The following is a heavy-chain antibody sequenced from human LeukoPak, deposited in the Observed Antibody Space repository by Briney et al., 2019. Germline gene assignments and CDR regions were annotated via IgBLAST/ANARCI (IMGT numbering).Heavy chain of an antibody. D-gene: IGHD1-26*01. Sequence: GALRLSCAASGFTFSSYAMHWVRQAPGKGLEWVAVISYDGSNKYYADSVKGRFTISRDNSKNTLYLQMNSLRAEDTAVYYCARELVGATFDYWGQGTLVTVSS. V-gene: IGHV3-30*04. CDR1: GFTFSSYA. CDR3: ARELVGATFDY. CDR2: ISYDGSNK. J-gene: IGHJ4*02.